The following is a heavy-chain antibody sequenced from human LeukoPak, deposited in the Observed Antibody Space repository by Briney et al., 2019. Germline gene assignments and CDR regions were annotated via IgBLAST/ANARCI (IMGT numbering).Heavy chain of an antibody. CDR2: IYYSGST. V-gene: IGHV4-31*03. D-gene: IGHD2-2*01. J-gene: IGHJ4*02. Sequence: TSETLSLTCTVSGGSISSGGYYWSWIRQHPGKGLEWIGYIYYSGSTYYNPSLKSRVTISVDTSKNQFSLKLSSVTAADTAVYYCARPYCSSTSCRSYYFDYWGQGTLVTVSS. CDR3: ARPYCSSTSCRSYYFDY. CDR1: GGSISSGGYY.